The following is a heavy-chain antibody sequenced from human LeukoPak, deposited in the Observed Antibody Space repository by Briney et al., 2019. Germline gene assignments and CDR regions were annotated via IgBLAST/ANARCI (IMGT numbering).Heavy chain of an antibody. J-gene: IGHJ4*02. CDR1: GGSISSGTHY. D-gene: IGHD3-16*01. CDR2: IYYTGVT. CDR3: AASSGVTLGRF. V-gene: IGHV4-31*03. Sequence: SETLSLTCTVSGGSISSGTHYYNWIRQHPGKGLEWIGYIYYTGVTSYNPSLKSRVTMSVDTSMNQVSLKLSSLTAADTAVYYCAASSGVTLGRFWGQGTLVTVSS.